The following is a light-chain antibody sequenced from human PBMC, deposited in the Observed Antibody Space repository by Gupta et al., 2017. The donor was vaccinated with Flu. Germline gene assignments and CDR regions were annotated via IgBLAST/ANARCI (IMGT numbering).Light chain of an antibody. V-gene: IGKV1-5*03. Sequence: PSTLSASVGDRVTITCRASQSISSWLAWYQQKPGKAPKLLIYKASSLESGVPSRFSGSGSGTEFTLTISSLQPDDFATYYCQQENSSPITFGGGTKVDIK. J-gene: IGKJ4*01. CDR1: QSISSW. CDR3: QQENSSPIT. CDR2: KAS.